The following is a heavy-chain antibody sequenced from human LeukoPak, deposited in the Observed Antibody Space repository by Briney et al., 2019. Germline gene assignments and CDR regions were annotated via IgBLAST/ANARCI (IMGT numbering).Heavy chain of an antibody. J-gene: IGHJ4*02. Sequence: SETLSLTCTVSGGSISGYYWSWIRQPPGKGLEWIGYIHYSGSTNYNPSLKSRVTISVDTSKNQFSLRLSSVTAADTAIYYCARQGDSNGYCLDYWGQGTLVTVSS. CDR3: ARQGDSNGYCLDY. CDR2: IHYSGST. CDR1: GGSISGYY. V-gene: IGHV4-59*08. D-gene: IGHD3-22*01.